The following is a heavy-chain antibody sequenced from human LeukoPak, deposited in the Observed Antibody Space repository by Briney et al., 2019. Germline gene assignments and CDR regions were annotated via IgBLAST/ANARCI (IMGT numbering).Heavy chain of an antibody. CDR1: GGSISSSSYC. Sequence: PSETLSLTCTVSGGSISSSSYCWGWIRQPPGKGLEWIGSIYYSGSTYYNPSLKSRVTISVDTSKNQFSLKLSSVTAADTAVYYCASEYSSSWYPFLYFDYWGQGTLVTVSS. V-gene: IGHV4-39*01. D-gene: IGHD6-13*01. CDR2: IYYSGST. J-gene: IGHJ4*02. CDR3: ASEYSSSWYPFLYFDY.